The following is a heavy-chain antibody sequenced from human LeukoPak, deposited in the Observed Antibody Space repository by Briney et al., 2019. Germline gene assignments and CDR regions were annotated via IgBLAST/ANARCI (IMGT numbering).Heavy chain of an antibody. CDR1: GFTFDDYA. V-gene: IGHV3-43D*03. CDR2: ISWDGGST. CDR3: AKARSGYPHYYYYGMDV. Sequence: PGGSLRLSCAASGFTFDDYAMHWVRQAPGKGLEWVSLISWDGGSTYYADSVKGRFTISRDNSKNSLYLQMNSPRAEDTALYYCAKARSGYPHYYYYGMDVWGQGTTVTVSS. D-gene: IGHD3-22*01. J-gene: IGHJ6*02.